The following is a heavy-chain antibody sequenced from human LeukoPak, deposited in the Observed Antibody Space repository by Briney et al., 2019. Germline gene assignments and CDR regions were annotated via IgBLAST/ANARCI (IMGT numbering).Heavy chain of an antibody. CDR3: AKDIGVGYCNGCLFDY. V-gene: IGHV3-43*01. D-gene: IGHD2-15*01. J-gene: IGHJ4*02. Sequence: PGGSLRLSCAASGFTFDDYTMHWVRQAPGKGLEWVSLISWDGGSTYYADSVEGRFTISRDNSKNSLYLQMNSLRTEDTALYYCAKDIGVGYCNGCLFDYWGQGTLVTVSS. CDR1: GFTFDDYT. CDR2: ISWDGGST.